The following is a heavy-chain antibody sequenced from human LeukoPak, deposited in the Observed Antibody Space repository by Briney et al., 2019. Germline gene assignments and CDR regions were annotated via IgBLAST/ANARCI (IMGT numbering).Heavy chain of an antibody. CDR3: AVSDSSGYYCLDY. CDR1: GFTFSSYG. V-gene: IGHV3-30*02. Sequence: PGGSLRLSCAASGFTFSSYGMHRVRQAPGKGLEWLAFIRYDGTKNDYADSVKDRFTISRDNSKDTVYLQMDSLRAEDTAVYYCAVSDSSGYYCLDYWGQGTLVTVCS. CDR2: IRYDGTKN. J-gene: IGHJ4*02. D-gene: IGHD3-22*01.